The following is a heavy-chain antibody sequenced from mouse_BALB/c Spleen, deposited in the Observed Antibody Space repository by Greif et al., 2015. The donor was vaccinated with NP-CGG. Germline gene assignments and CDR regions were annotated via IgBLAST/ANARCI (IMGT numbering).Heavy chain of an antibody. V-gene: IGHV1S81*02. CDR2: INPSNGRT. D-gene: IGHD2-1*01. CDR3: ARRGGNYFNYFDY. CDR1: GYTFTSYW. J-gene: IGHJ2*01. Sequence: VQRVESGAELVKPGASVKLSCKASGYTFTSYWMHWVKQRPGQGLEWIGEINPSNGRTNYNEKFKSKATLTVDKSSSTAYMQLSSLTSEDSAVYYCARRGGNYFNYFDYWGQGTTLTVSS.